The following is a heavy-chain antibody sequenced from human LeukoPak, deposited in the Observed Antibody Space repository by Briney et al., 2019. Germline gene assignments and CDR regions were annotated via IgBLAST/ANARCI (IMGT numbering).Heavy chain of an antibody. CDR1: AYTFTGYY. CDR3: AREGSGWYGNFDY. V-gene: IGHV1-2*02. Sequence: RASVKVSCKASAYTFTGYYMHCVRQAPGQGLEWMGWINPDSGGTNYAQKFQGRVTMTRDTSISTAYMEVSRLRSDDTAVYYCAREGSGWYGNFDYWGQGTLVTVSS. J-gene: IGHJ4*02. D-gene: IGHD6-19*01. CDR2: INPDSGGT.